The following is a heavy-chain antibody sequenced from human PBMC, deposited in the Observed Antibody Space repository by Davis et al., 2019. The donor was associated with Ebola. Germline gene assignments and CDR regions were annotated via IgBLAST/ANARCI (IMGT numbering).Heavy chain of an antibody. V-gene: IGHV3-23*01. Sequence: PGGSLRLSCEASGFTFTNYAMSWVRQGPGQGLEWVAGISGAGYNTYHADSVKVRFTISRDNSTNTLYLQMNSLSADDTAVYYCATCGFCVSSSGIDYRGQGTLVTVSS. J-gene: IGHJ4*02. CDR1: GFTFTNYA. CDR2: ISGAGYNT. D-gene: IGHD6-19*01. CDR3: ATCGFCVSSSGIDY.